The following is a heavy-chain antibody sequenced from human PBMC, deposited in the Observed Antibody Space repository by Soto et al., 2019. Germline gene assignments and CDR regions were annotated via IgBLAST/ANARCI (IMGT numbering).Heavy chain of an antibody. CDR1: GGSISSSSYY. J-gene: IGHJ6*03. CDR2: IYYSGST. Sequence: SETLSLTCTVSGGSISSSSYYWGWIRQPPGKGLEWIGSIYYSGSTYYNPSLKSRVTISVDTSKNQFSLKLSSVTAADTAVYYCARHVGLTGWLYYMDVWGKGTTVTVSS. V-gene: IGHV4-39*01. CDR3: ARHVGLTGWLYYMDV. D-gene: IGHD3-9*01.